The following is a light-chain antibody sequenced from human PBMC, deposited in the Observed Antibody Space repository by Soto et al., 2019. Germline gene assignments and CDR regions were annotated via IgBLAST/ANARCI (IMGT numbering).Light chain of an antibody. Sequence: QSVLTQPRSVSGSPGQSVTISCTGTSSDVGGYNYVSWYQQHPGKAPKLMIYYVSKRPSGVPDRFSGSKSGNTASLTISGLQAEDEADYCCCSYAGSYTYVFGTGTKVTVL. CDR1: SSDVGGYNY. V-gene: IGLV2-11*01. J-gene: IGLJ1*01. CDR2: YVS. CDR3: CSYAGSYTYV.